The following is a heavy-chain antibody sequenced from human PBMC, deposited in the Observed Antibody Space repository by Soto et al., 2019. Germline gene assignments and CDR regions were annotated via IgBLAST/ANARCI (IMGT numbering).Heavy chain of an antibody. CDR3: ARDRVSWVYYHEAFDT. V-gene: IGHV3-48*01. J-gene: IGHJ3*02. Sequence: EVQLVESGGGLVQPGGSLRLSCAASGFTFSSYSMNWVRQAPGKGLEWVSYISGSGSTIYYADSVKGRFTIARDNAKNSLYLQMNSLRAEDPAVYYCARDRVSWVYYHEAFDTWGQGTMVTVSS. CDR1: GFTFSSYS. CDR2: ISGSGSTI. D-gene: IGHD3-10*01.